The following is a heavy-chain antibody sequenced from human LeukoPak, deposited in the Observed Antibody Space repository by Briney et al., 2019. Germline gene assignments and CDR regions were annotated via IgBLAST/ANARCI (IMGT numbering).Heavy chain of an antibody. V-gene: IGHV6-1*01. J-gene: IGHJ3*01. Sequence: SQTLSLTCAISGDSVSSNSAAWNWIRQSPSRGLEWLGRTYYTSKWNNDYAECVKGRITISPDTSRNQFSLQLNSVTPEDTAIYYCARGKSRCFDLWGQGTLVTVSS. CDR1: GDSVSSNSAA. D-gene: IGHD4/OR15-4a*01. CDR2: TYYTSKWNN. CDR3: ARGKSRCFDL.